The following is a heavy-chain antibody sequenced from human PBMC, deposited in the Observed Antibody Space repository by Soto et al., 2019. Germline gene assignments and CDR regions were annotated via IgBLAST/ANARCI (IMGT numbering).Heavy chain of an antibody. CDR1: GDSISSYY. Sequence: QVQLQESGPGLVKPSETLSLTCAVSGDSISSYYCMWIRQPPGKGLESIGYLYYGRSANYNPSLKSRVTLSVDTSPNQCSLTLSSMTAADTAVYCCALRSMAVVPEYWGQGTLVTVSS. CDR2: LYYGRSA. J-gene: IGHJ4*02. V-gene: IGHV4-59*01. D-gene: IGHD3-22*01. CDR3: ALRSMAVVPEY.